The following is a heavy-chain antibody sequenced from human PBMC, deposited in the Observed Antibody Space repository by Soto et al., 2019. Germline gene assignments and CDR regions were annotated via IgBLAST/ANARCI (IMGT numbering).Heavy chain of an antibody. D-gene: IGHD3-10*01. J-gene: IGHJ3*01. Sequence: TFTSYGISWVRQAPGQGLEWMGWISAYNGNTNYAQKLQGRVTMTTDTSTSTAYMELRSLRSDDTAVYYCARDRREITHPELWGQGTMVTVSS. V-gene: IGHV1-18*04. CDR2: ISAYNGNT. CDR3: ARDRREITHPEL. CDR1: TFTSYG.